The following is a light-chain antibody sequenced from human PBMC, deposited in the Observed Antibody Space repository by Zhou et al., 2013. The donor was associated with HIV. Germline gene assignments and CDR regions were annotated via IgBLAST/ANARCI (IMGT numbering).Light chain of an antibody. CDR3: LQHNSVPQT. CDR2: DAS. V-gene: IGKV1-13*02. J-gene: IGKJ1*01. Sequence: AIQLTQSPSSLSASVGDRVTITCRASQGISSALVWYQQKPGKTPKLLIYDASSLESGVPSRFSGSGSGTDFTLTISSLQPEDFATYYCLQHNSVPQTFGQGT. CDR1: QGISSA.